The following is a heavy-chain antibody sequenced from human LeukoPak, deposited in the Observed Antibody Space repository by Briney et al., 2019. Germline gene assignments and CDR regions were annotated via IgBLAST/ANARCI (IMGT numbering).Heavy chain of an antibody. CDR2: INHSGST. CDR3: ARGRMAVAGTGYYYYYYGMDV. Sequence: SETLSLTCAVYGGSFSGYYWSWIRQPPGKGLEWIGEINHSGSTNYNPSLKSRVTISVDTSENQFSLKLSSVTAADTAVYYCARGRMAVAGTGYYYYYYGMDVWGQGTTVTVSS. V-gene: IGHV4-34*01. J-gene: IGHJ6*02. D-gene: IGHD6-19*01. CDR1: GGSFSGYY.